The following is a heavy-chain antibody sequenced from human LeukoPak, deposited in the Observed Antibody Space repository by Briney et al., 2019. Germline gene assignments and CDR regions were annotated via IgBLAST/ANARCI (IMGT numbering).Heavy chain of an antibody. J-gene: IGHJ3*02. CDR3: ARGRYCSADICSGGDAFDI. Sequence: MPSETLSLTCTVSGGSINNYYWSWIRQPARKGLEWIGRIYTRGSTNYNPSLKSRVTMSVDTSKNQFSLKLSSVTAADTAVYYCARGRYCSADICSGGDAFDIWGQGTMVSVSS. V-gene: IGHV4-4*07. CDR1: GGSINNYY. D-gene: IGHD2-15*01. CDR2: IYTRGST.